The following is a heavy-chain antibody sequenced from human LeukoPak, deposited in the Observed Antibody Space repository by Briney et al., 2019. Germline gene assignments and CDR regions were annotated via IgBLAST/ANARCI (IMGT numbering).Heavy chain of an antibody. J-gene: IGHJ4*02. Sequence: PSETLSLTCAVSGGSISSSNWWSWVRQPPGKGLEWIGEIYHSGSTNYNPSLKSRVTISVDKSKNQFSLKLSPVTAADTAVYYCARSSIGGYYWTHQRRKDYFDYWGQGTLVTVSS. CDR3: ARSSIGGYYWTHQRRKDYFDY. CDR1: GGSISSSNW. CDR2: IYHSGST. D-gene: IGHD3-22*01. V-gene: IGHV4-4*02.